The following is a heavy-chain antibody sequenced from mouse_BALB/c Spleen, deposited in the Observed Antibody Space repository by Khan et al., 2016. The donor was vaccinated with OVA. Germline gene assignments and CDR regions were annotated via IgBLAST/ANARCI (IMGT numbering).Heavy chain of an antibody. CDR1: GFTFNSYG. CDR2: ISGDSNTI. V-gene: IGHV5-17*02. CDR3: ATSYFYGYYFDY. J-gene: IGHJ2*01. D-gene: IGHD1-1*01. Sequence: EVKLLESGGGLVQPGGSRKLSCAASGFTFNSYGMHWVRQAPEKGLEWVAYISGDSNTIYYTETVKGRFTISRDNPKNTLFLQMTSLMSEDTAMYYCATSYFYGYYFDYWGPGTTLTVS.